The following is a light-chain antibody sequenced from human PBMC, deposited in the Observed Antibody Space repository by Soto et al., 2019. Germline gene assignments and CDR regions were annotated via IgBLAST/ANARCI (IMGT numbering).Light chain of an antibody. CDR3: QQSYSPPPIT. Sequence: DIQMTQSPSSLSASVGDRVTITCRARQSISSYLNWYQQKPGKAPKLLIYAASRLQSGVPTRFSGSGAGTDFSLTISSLQPEDFATYYCQQSYSPPPITFGQGTRLEIK. CDR2: AAS. J-gene: IGKJ5*01. V-gene: IGKV1-39*01. CDR1: QSISSY.